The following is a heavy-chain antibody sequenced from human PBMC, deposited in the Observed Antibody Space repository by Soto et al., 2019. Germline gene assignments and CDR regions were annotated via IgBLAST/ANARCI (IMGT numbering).Heavy chain of an antibody. D-gene: IGHD5-18*01. J-gene: IGHJ4*02. CDR1: GYSRFSYYS. V-gene: IGHV3-48*01. Sequence: LRLSCAASGYSRFSYYSMNWVRQAPGKGLEWVSFISGSGYPIYYADSVRGRFTISRDNAKNSLSLQMDSLRVEDTAVYYCARVRGHSYGYVDYWGQGTLVTVSS. CDR3: ARVRGHSYGYVDY. CDR2: ISGSGYPI.